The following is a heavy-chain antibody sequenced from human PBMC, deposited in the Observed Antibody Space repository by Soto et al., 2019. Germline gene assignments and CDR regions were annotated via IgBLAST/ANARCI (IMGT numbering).Heavy chain of an antibody. CDR3: AGGLRASRIVVVVAYWFDP. CDR2: MNPNSGNT. V-gene: IGHV1-8*01. Sequence: ASVKVSCKASGYTFTSYDINWVRQATGQGLEWMGWMNPNSGNTGYAQKFQGRVTRTRNTSISTAYMELSSLRSEDPAVYYCAGGLRASRIVVVVAYWFDPWGQGTLVTVSS. CDR1: GYTFTSYD. J-gene: IGHJ5*02. D-gene: IGHD2-15*01.